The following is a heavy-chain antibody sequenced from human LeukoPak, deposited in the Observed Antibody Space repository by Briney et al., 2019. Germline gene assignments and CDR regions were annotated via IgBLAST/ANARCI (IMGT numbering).Heavy chain of an antibody. CDR1: GYTFTGYY. CDR3: ARGQYSSSWYLDY. D-gene: IGHD6-13*01. J-gene: IGHJ4*02. Sequence: GASVKLSCKASGYTFTGYYMHWVRQAPGQGLEWMGWINPNSGGTNYAQKFQGRVTMTRDTSISTAYMELSRLRSDDTAVYYCARGQYSSSWYLDYWGQGTLVTVSS. V-gene: IGHV1-2*02. CDR2: INPNSGGT.